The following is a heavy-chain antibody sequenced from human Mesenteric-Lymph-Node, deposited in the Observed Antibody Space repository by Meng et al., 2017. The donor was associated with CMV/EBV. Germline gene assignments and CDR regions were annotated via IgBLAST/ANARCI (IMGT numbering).Heavy chain of an antibody. V-gene: IGHV3-48*04. D-gene: IGHD6-13*01. CDR2: ISSSSSTI. CDR1: GFTFSSYS. J-gene: IGHJ4*02. Sequence: GESLKISCAASGFTFSSYSMNWVRQAPGKGLEWVSYISSSSSTIYYADSVKGRFTISRDNAKNSLYLQMNSLRAEDTAVYYCARIAFWRAAAGTIDYWGQGTLVTVSS. CDR3: ARIAFWRAAAGTIDY.